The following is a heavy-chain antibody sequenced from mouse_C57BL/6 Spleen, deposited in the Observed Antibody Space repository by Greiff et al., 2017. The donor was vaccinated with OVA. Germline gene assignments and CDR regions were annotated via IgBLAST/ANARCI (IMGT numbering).Heavy chain of an antibody. V-gene: IGHV1-64*01. CDR3: ARETYDGYYGY. CDR1: GYTFTSYW. J-gene: IGHJ2*01. CDR2: IHPNSGST. D-gene: IGHD2-3*01. Sequence: QVQLQQPGAELVKPGASVKLSCKASGYTFTSYWMHWVKQRPGQGLEWIGMIHPNSGSTNYNEKFKSNATLTVDKSSSTAYMQLSSLTSEDSAVYDCARETYDGYYGYWGQGTTLTVSS.